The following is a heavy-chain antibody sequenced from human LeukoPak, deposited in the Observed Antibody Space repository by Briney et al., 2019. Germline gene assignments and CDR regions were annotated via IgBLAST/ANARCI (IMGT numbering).Heavy chain of an antibody. CDR3: TKELGASGSSHMCYFDY. D-gene: IGHD3-10*01. CDR1: GFILRNQG. Sequence: GGSLRLSCAPSGFILRNQGINWVRQAPGKGLEWVAVVSHDGSAKFYAAPVKGRFTISRDNPNNILYLQMTSLRPEDTAVYYCTKELGASGSSHMCYFDYWGQGILVTVS. CDR2: VSHDGSAK. J-gene: IGHJ4*02. V-gene: IGHV3-30*18.